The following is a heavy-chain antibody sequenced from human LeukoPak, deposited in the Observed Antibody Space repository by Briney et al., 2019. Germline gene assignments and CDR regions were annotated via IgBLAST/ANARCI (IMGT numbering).Heavy chain of an antibody. V-gene: IGHV4-61*02. CDR3: ATGTPYDSSGYYWPDAFDI. Sequence: SQTLSLTCTVSGGSISSGRYYWSWIRQPAGKGLEWIGRIYTSGSTNYNPSLKSRITISVDTSKNQFSLNLSSVTAADTAVYYCATGTPYDSSGYYWPDAFDIWGQGTMVTVSS. J-gene: IGHJ3*02. CDR2: IYTSGST. D-gene: IGHD3-22*01. CDR1: GGSISSGRYY.